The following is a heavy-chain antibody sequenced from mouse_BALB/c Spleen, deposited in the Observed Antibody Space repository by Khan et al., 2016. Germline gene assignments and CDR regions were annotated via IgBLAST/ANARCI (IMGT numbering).Heavy chain of an antibody. J-gene: IGHJ3*01. Sequence: QVQLQQSGPELVKPGASVKMSCKASGYAFTSYYIHWVKQRPGQGLEWIGWNYPGDGMINYNEKFRGRTTLTADKSSSTAYMLLSSLTSEDSAISFCARVYDGYSAWFGYWGQGTLVTVSA. V-gene: IGHV1S56*01. CDR2: NYPGDGMI. CDR1: GYAFTSYY. CDR3: ARVYDGYSAWFGY. D-gene: IGHD2-3*01.